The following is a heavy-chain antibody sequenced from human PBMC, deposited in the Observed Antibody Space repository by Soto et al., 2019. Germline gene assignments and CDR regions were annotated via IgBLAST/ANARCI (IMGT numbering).Heavy chain of an antibody. CDR2: INTDGSGT. V-gene: IGHV3-74*01. CDR1: GFNFSNYW. Sequence: EVQLVESGGGLVQPGGSLRLSCAASGFNFSNYWMHWVRQAPGKGLVWVSRINTDGSGTTYADSVKGRFTMSRDNAKNTLYLQMNGLRAEDTAVYYCARGASGSSYGWGQGTLVTVSS. J-gene: IGHJ4*02. D-gene: IGHD5-18*01. CDR3: ARGASGSSYG.